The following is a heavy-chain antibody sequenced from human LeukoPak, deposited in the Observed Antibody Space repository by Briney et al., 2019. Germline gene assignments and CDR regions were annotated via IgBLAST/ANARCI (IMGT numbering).Heavy chain of an antibody. CDR1: GGSISSSSYY. Sequence: SETLSLTCTVSGGSISSSSYYWGWIRQPPGKGLEWIGSIYYSGSTYYNPSLKSRVTISVDTSKNQFSLKLSSVTAADTAVYYCARTYYVWGSYSYTYIDYWGQGTLVTVSS. J-gene: IGHJ4*02. D-gene: IGHD3-16*02. CDR3: ARTYYVWGSYSYTYIDY. CDR2: IYYSGST. V-gene: IGHV4-39*01.